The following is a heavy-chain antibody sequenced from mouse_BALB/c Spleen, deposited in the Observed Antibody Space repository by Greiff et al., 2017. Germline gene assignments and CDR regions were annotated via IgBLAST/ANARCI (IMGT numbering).Heavy chain of an antibody. J-gene: IGHJ4*01. CDR2: ISSGSSTI. CDR3: AKDGNYVGVYAMDY. V-gene: IGHV5-17*02. D-gene: IGHD2-1*01. CDR1: GFTFSSFG. Sequence: DVMLVESGGGLVQPGGSRKLSCAASGFTFSSFGMHWVRQAPEKGLEWVAYISSGSSTIYYADTVKGRFTISRDNPKNTLFLQMTSLRSEDTAMYYCAKDGNYVGVYAMDYWGQGTSVTVSS.